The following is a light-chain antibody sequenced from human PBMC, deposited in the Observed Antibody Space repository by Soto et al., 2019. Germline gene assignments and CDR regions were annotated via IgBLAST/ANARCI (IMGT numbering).Light chain of an antibody. J-gene: IGLJ1*01. CDR3: CSYAGGYTYL. Sequence: QSALTQPRSLSGSPGQSVTISCTGTGNDVGAYYYVSWYQQHPGRPPKPMIYDVARWPSGVPDRFSGSRSGNTASVTISGPQAEDEADYFCCSYAGGYTYLFGTGTKVTVL. CDR2: DVA. CDR1: GNDVGAYYY. V-gene: IGLV2-11*01.